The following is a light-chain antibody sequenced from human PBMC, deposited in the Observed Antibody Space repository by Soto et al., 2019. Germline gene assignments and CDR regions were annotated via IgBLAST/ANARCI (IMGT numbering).Light chain of an antibody. CDR1: SSNIGSNY. CDR3: AAWDDSLSGPV. V-gene: IGLV1-47*01. Sequence: QAVVTQPHSASGTPGQRVTISCSGSSSNIGSNYVYWYQQLPGTAPKLLIYRNNQRPSGVPDRFSGSKSGTSASLAISGLRSEDVADYYCAAWDDSLSGPVFGGGTKLTV. CDR2: RNN. J-gene: IGLJ2*01.